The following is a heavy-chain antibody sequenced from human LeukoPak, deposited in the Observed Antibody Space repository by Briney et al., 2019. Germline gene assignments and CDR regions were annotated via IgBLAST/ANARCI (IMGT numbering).Heavy chain of an antibody. J-gene: IGHJ5*02. CDR1: GGSISSSDYY. CDR3: ARGNWNYNWFDP. Sequence: SETLFLTCTVSGGSISSSDYYWGWIRQPPGKGLEWIASIYYSGSTYYNPSLKSRVTISKDTSKNQFSLKLNSVTAADTAVYYCARGNWNYNWFDPWGQGTLVTVSS. D-gene: IGHD1-7*01. CDR2: IYYSGST. V-gene: IGHV4-39*01.